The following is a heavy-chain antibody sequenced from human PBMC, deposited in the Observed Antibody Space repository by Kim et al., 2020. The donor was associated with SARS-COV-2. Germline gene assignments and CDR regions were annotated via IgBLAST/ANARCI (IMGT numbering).Heavy chain of an antibody. J-gene: IGHJ5*02. CDR1: GFTFSSYG. CDR3: AKAEQWLVVGDWFDP. D-gene: IGHD6-19*01. Sequence: GGSLRLSCAASGFTFSSYGMHWVRQAPGKGLEWVAVISYDGSNKYYADSVKGRFTISRDNSKNTLYLQMNSLRAEDTAVYYCAKAEQWLVVGDWFDPWG. V-gene: IGHV3-30*18. CDR2: ISYDGSNK.